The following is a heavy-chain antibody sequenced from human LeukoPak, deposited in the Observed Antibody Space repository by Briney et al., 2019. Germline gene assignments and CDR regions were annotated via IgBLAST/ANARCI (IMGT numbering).Heavy chain of an antibody. V-gene: IGHV1-8*01. CDR3: ARVYQGNTAMVHFDY. Sequence: ASVEVSCKASGYTFTSYDINWVRQATGQGLEWMGWMNPNSGNTGYAQKFQGRVTMTRNTSISTAYMELSSLRSEDTAVYYCARVYQGNTAMVHFDYWGQGTLVTVSS. J-gene: IGHJ4*02. CDR1: GYTFTSYD. CDR2: MNPNSGNT. D-gene: IGHD5-18*01.